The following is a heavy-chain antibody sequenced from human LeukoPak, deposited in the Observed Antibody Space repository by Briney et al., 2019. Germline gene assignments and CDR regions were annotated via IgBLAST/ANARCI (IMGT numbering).Heavy chain of an antibody. Sequence: ASVKVSCKTSGYTFTTCGVSRVRQAPGQGLERMGWVSGYTGNTNYAERFQGRVTMTTDTSTSTVYMELTSLRSDDTAVYYCARGEVSASLYYFDFWGQGTLVTVS. CDR3: ARGEVSASLYYFDF. D-gene: IGHD5/OR15-5a*01. CDR2: VSGYTGNT. CDR1: GYTFTTCG. J-gene: IGHJ4*02. V-gene: IGHV1-18*01.